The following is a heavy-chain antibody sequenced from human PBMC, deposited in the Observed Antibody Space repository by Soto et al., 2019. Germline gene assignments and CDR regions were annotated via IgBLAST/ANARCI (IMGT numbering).Heavy chain of an antibody. D-gene: IGHD5-18*01. CDR1: GGSISSSF. CDR2: ISYRGST. CDR3: ARGHRAMEYYYYYGMDV. Sequence: SDTLSLACSVSGGSISSSFWSWIRQPPGGELEWIWYISYRGSTTYNPSLKSRITLSVDTSKNQFSLRVASVTAADTAVYYCARGHRAMEYYYYYGMDVWGQGTTVTVSS. V-gene: IGHV4-59*01. J-gene: IGHJ6*02.